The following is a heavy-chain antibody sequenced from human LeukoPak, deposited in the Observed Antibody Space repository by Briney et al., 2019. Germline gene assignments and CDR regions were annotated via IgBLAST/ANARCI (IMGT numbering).Heavy chain of an antibody. D-gene: IGHD1-26*01. CDR3: ARRREPYDAFDI. CDR2: IYYSGST. CDR1: GGSISSSSYY. J-gene: IGHJ3*02. Sequence: SETLSLTCTVSGGSISSSSYYWGWIRQPPGKGLEWIGSIYYSGSTYYNPSLKSRVTISVDKSKNQFSPKLSSVTAADTAVYYCARRREPYDAFDIWGQGTMVTVSS. V-gene: IGHV4-39*07.